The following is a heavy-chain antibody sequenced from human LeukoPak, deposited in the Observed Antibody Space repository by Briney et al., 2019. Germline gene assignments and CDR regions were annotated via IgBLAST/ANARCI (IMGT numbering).Heavy chain of an antibody. Sequence: GASVKVSCKASGYSFTRYFIHWVRQAPGQGLEWMGIIIPSDGSTSHAQKFQGRVTMTRDTSTSTVYMELSSLRSEDTAVYYCARGKVVTMVRGVIITYFDYWGQGTLVTVSS. J-gene: IGHJ4*02. CDR2: IIPSDGST. V-gene: IGHV1-46*01. CDR3: ARGKVVTMVRGVIITYFDY. D-gene: IGHD3-10*01. CDR1: GYSFTRYF.